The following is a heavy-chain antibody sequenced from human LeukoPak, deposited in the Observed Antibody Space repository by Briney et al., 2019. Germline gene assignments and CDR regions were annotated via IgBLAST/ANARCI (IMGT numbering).Heavy chain of an antibody. CDR3: ARLRSGNSEYYFDY. V-gene: IGHV3-11*03. CDR1: GFTFRDYY. D-gene: IGHD3-10*01. CDR2: VSSSSTYT. Sequence: PGGSLRLFCAASGFTFRDYYMSWIRQAPGKGLEWVSYVSSSSTYTNYADSVKGRFTISRDNAKNSLYLQMNSLRAEDTAVYYCARLRSGNSEYYFDYWGQVTLVTVSS. J-gene: IGHJ4*02.